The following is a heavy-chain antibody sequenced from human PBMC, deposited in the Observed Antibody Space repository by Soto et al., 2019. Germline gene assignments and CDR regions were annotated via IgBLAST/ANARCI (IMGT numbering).Heavy chain of an antibody. V-gene: IGHV4-31*03. Sequence: QVQLQESGPGLVEPSQTLSLTCTVSGGSISGEGYYWSWIRQYSGRGLEWIGYIHYSGSTYYNPSLKSRVIISVATSKTQFFLNLSSVTAADTAVYYGARAWTATAGWADWFDRWGQGTLVPVSS. CDR3: ARAWTATAGWADWFDR. D-gene: IGHD6-13*01. CDR1: GGSISGEGYY. J-gene: IGHJ5*02. CDR2: IHYSGST.